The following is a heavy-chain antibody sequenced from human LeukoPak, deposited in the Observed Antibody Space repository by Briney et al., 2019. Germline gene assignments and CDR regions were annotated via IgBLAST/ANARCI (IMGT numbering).Heavy chain of an antibody. CDR3: ARDLGGSSGYYYAPGAFDI. D-gene: IGHD3-22*01. Sequence: SQTLSLTCTVSGGSISSGGSYWSWIRQHPGKGLEWIGYIYYSGSTYYNPSLKSRVTISVDTSKNQFSLKLSSVTAADTAVYYCARDLGGSSGYYYAPGAFDIWGQGTMVTVSS. CDR1: GGSISSGGSY. V-gene: IGHV4-31*03. CDR2: IYYSGST. J-gene: IGHJ3*02.